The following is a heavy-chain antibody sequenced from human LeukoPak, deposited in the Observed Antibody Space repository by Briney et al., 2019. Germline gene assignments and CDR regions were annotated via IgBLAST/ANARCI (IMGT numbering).Heavy chain of an antibody. J-gene: IGHJ4*02. V-gene: IGHV1-18*01. CDR2: IGAHNGNT. CDR1: GYTFTSYG. CDR3: ARSGCSSDSASDY. Sequence: ASVKVSCKASGYTFTSYGISWVRQAPGQGLEWMGWIGAHNGNTNYAQNLRGRVTMTTETSTSTAYMELRSLRSDDTAVYYCARSGCSSDSASDYWGQATLVTVSP. D-gene: IGHD6-6*01.